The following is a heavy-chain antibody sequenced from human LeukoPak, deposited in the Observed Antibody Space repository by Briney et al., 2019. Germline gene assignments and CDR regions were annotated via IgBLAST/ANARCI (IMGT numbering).Heavy chain of an antibody. J-gene: IGHJ3*02. V-gene: IGHV1-18*01. CDR3: ALLWFREPMSFDI. CDR2: ISTFNGNT. CDR1: AYTFITYG. D-gene: IGHD3-10*01. Sequence: ASGKVSCKASAYTFITYGVTWVRQAPGQGLEWMVWISTFNGNTSCAQRVKGRVTMTTDTSTSTAYLDLRSLTSDHPAVYYRALLWFREPMSFDIWGQGTMVTVSS.